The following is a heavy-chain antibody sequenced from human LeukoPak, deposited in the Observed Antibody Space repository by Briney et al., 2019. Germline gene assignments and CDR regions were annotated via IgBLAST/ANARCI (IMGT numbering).Heavy chain of an antibody. J-gene: IGHJ4*02. D-gene: IGHD3-9*01. Sequence: SETLSLTCTVSGGSISSSSYYWGWIRPHPGKGLEWIGSIYYSGGTYYNPSLKSRVTISVDTSKNQFSLKLSSVTAADTAVYYCARGGENILTGYSEGTFGYWGQGTLVTVSS. CDR1: GGSISSSSYY. V-gene: IGHV4-39*01. CDR2: IYYSGGT. CDR3: ARGGENILTGYSEGTFGY.